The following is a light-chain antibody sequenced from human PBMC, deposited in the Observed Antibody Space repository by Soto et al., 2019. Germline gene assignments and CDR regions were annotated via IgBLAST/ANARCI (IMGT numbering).Light chain of an antibody. J-gene: IGLJ1*01. V-gene: IGLV2-14*01. CDR1: SSDVGAYNY. Sequence: QSALTQPASVSGSPGQSITISCTGTSSDVGAYNYVSWYQQDPGKAPKLMIYEITNRPSGVSNRFSGSKPGNTASLTISGLQAEDEADYYCSSYTTNNLYVFGSGTKVTVL. CDR2: EIT. CDR3: SSYTTNNLYV.